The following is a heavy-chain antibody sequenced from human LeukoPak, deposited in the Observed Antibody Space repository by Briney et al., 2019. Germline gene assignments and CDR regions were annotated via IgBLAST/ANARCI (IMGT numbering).Heavy chain of an antibody. CDR2: ISGDGSST. V-gene: IGHV3-74*01. CDR3: ARDNNWNYPDY. D-gene: IGHD1-7*01. J-gene: IGHJ4*02. Sequence: GGSLRLSCAASGFTFSSNWMHWVRQAPGKGLVWVSRISGDGSSTRYADSVKGRFTISRDNAKNTLFLQMNSLRAEDTAVYYCARDNNWNYPDYWGQGTLVTVSS. CDR1: GFTFSSNW.